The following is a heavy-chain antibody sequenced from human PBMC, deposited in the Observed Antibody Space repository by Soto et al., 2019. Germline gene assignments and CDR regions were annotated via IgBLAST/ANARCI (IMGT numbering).Heavy chain of an antibody. CDR1: GYIFTGYI. CDR2: VNPYGGGT. Sequence: ASVKVSCKASGYIFTGYIIHWLRQAPGQGLEWMGWVNPYGGGTHYAQKFQGRVTLTSDTSISTVYMELSRLTSDDTAVYYCARDLHDYDFWSGYGPTSPMDVWGQGTTVTVSS. CDR3: ARDLHDYDFWSGYGPTSPMDV. V-gene: IGHV1-2*02. D-gene: IGHD3-3*01. J-gene: IGHJ6*02.